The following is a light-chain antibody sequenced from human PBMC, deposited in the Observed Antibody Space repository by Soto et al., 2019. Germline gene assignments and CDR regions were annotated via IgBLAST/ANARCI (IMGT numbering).Light chain of an antibody. CDR2: GAF. Sequence: IVMTQSPATLSVSPGETATLSCRASQSVRYNLAWYQQKPGQGPRLVIYGAFSRATGIPARFSGSGSGTEFTLTISSLQSEDFAVYYCQQYKNWPPLTFGGGTKVEIK. J-gene: IGKJ4*01. V-gene: IGKV3-15*01. CDR1: QSVRYN. CDR3: QQYKNWPPLT.